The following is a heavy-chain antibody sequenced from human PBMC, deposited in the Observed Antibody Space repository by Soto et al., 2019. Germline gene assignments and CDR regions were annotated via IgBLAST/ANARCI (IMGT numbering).Heavy chain of an antibody. CDR1: GGSFSTYT. J-gene: IGHJ5*02. V-gene: IGHV1-69*08. D-gene: IGHD1-26*01. CDR3: ARDVGA. Sequence: QLQLVQSGAEVKKPGSSVKVSCKASGGSFSTYTITWVRQAPGQGLEWMGRIIPILGIRDYAQKFPARVTITAAKSTSTAYMELSSITSEDTAVYYCARDVGALGQGPLVTVSS. CDR2: IIPILGIR.